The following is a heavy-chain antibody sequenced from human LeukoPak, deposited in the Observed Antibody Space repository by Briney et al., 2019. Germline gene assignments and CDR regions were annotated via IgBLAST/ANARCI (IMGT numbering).Heavy chain of an antibody. J-gene: IGHJ4*02. CDR2: IIPIFGTA. V-gene: IGHV1-69*01. CDR3: AREGSSGYDAVDY. Sequence: GASVKVSCKASGGTFSSYAISWVRQAPGQGLEWMGGIIPIFGTANYAQKFQGRVTITADESTSTAYMELSSLRSEDTAVYYCAREGSSGYDAVDYWGQGTLVTVSS. CDR1: GGTFSSYA. D-gene: IGHD5-12*01.